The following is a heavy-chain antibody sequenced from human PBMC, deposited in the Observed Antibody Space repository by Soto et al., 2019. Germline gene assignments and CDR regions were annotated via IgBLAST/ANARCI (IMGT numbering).Heavy chain of an antibody. CDR1: GYTFTSYG. D-gene: IGHD6-13*01. CDR3: ARTGYSSSCNAFDY. V-gene: IGHV1-18*01. Sequence: VASAKVSCKASGYTFTSYGISWVRQAPGQGLEWMGWISAYNGNTNSAQKLQGRVTMTTAPSISTAYTELRSLRSDDTAVYYRARTGYSSSCNAFDYWGQGTLVTVSS. CDR2: ISAYNGNT. J-gene: IGHJ4*02.